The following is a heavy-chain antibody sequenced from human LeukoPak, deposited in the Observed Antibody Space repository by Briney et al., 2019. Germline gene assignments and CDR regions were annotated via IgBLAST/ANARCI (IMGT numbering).Heavy chain of an antibody. CDR2: IYYSGST. D-gene: IGHD1-26*01. Sequence: PSETLSLTCTVSGGAISSYYWSWIRQPPGKGLEWIGYIYYSGSTNYNPSLKSRVTISVDTSKNQFSLKLSSVTAADTAVYYCASRGVGAALDYWGQGTLVTVSS. J-gene: IGHJ4*02. CDR1: GGAISSYY. V-gene: IGHV4-59*01. CDR3: ASRGVGAALDY.